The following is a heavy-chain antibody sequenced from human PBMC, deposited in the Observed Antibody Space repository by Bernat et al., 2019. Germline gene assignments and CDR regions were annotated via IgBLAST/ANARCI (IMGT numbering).Heavy chain of an antibody. CDR1: GFTFNSYA. Sequence: EVQLVESGGGLVQPGGSLRLSCAASGFTFNSYAMNWVRQAPGKGLEWVSTICGSGGSTYDAESVNGRFTISRDISKNTLYLQMNSLRAEDTAVYYCAKDRPRVSGYDTEYYFDYWGQGTLVTVSS. D-gene: IGHD5-12*01. J-gene: IGHJ4*02. CDR2: ICGSGGST. CDR3: AKDRPRVSGYDTEYYFDY. V-gene: IGHV3-23*04.